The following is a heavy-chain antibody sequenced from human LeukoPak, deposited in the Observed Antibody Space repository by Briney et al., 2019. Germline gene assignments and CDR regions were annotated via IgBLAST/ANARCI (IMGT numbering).Heavy chain of an antibody. CDR1: GGSNSSYY. V-gene: IGHV4-59*08. Sequence: SETLSLTCTVSGGSNSSYYWSWIRQSPGKGLEWVGYISYSGTTNYNPSLKSRVTISLGTSKNRFSLNLTSVTAADTAVYYCARHGSGTSLALYPWGQGTLVTVSS. D-gene: IGHD3-10*01. J-gene: IGHJ5*02. CDR2: ISYSGTT. CDR3: ARHGSGTSLALYP.